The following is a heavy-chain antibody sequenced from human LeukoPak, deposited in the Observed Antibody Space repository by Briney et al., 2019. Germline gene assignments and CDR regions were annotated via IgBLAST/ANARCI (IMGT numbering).Heavy chain of an antibody. CDR1: GFTFGKYW. V-gene: IGHV3-7*03. CDR3: ARVEGIDSSGYYYGIDY. D-gene: IGHD3-22*01. CDR2: IKLDGSEK. Sequence: GGSLRLSCVASGFTFGKYWMSWVRQAPGKGLEWVANIKLDGSEKNYVDSVKGRFTISRDNTKNSLYLQMNSLRSEDTAVYYCARVEGIDSSGYYYGIDYWGQGTLVTVSS. J-gene: IGHJ4*02.